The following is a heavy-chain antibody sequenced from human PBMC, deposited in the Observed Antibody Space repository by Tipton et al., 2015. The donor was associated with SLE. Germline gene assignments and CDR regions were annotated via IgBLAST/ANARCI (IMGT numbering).Heavy chain of an antibody. V-gene: IGHV4-34*01. CDR3: ARAELGDFDY. Sequence: TLSLTCTVSGGSISGHYRSWIRQPPGKGLEWIGEINHSGSTNYNPSLKSRVTISVDTSKNQFSLRLSSVTAADTAVYYCARAELGDFDYWGPGSLVTVSS. CDR2: INHSGST. J-gene: IGHJ4*02. D-gene: IGHD7-27*01. CDR1: GGSISGHY.